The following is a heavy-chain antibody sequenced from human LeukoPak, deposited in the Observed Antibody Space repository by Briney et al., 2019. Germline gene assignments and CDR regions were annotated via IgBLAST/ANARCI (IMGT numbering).Heavy chain of an antibody. Sequence: GGSLRLSCAASGFTFSSYGMHWVRQAPGKGLEWVAVIWYDGSNKYYADSVKGRFTISRDNSKNTSHLQMNSLRAEDTAVYYCARDRNYFGSGSSYIMDVWGQGTTVTVSS. CDR3: ARDRNYFGSGSSYIMDV. D-gene: IGHD3-10*01. J-gene: IGHJ6*02. V-gene: IGHV3-33*01. CDR1: GFTFSSYG. CDR2: IWYDGSNK.